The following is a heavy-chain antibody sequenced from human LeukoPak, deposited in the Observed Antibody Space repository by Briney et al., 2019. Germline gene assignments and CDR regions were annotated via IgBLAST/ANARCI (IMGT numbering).Heavy chain of an antibody. CDR2: IKQDGSEQ. Sequence: GGSLRLSCAASGFTFSSYAMSWVRQAPGKGLEWVANIKQDGSEQYYVDSVKGRFTISRDNAKNSLSLQMNSLRAEDTAVYYCARPLMYYYGSETYFWFDPWGQGTLVTVSS. V-gene: IGHV3-7*01. CDR3: ARPLMYYYGSETYFWFDP. J-gene: IGHJ5*02. CDR1: GFTFSSYA. D-gene: IGHD3-10*01.